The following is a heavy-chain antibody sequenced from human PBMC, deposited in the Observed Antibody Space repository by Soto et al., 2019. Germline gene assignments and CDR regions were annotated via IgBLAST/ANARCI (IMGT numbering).Heavy chain of an antibody. Sequence: EVQLVETGGDLIQPGGSLRLSCAASGFTVSSDSMTWVRQAPGKGLEWISIIYSDNNTDYADSVTGRFSISRDTSKNILYLQMNSLRAEDTAEYYCARHYSAMGVWGQGTTVTVFS. V-gene: IGHV3-53*02. CDR2: IYSDNNT. CDR3: ARHYSAMGV. J-gene: IGHJ6*02. CDR1: GFTVSSDS.